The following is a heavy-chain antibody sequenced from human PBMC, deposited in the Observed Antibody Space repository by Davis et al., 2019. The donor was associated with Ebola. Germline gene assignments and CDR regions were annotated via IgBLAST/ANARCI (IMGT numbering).Heavy chain of an antibody. Sequence: SETLSLPCAFYGGSFRGYYWSWIRQPPGKGREWMGEINHSESTNYNPSLKSRVTISVDTSKNQFSLKLSSVTAADTAVYYCARTAYYYGRDAFDIWGQGTMVTVSS. D-gene: IGHD3-10*02. V-gene: IGHV4-34*01. CDR1: GGSFRGYY. CDR2: INHSEST. J-gene: IGHJ3*02. CDR3: ARTAYYYGRDAFDI.